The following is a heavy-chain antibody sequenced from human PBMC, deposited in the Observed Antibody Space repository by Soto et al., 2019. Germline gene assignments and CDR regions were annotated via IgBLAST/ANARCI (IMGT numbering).Heavy chain of an antibody. CDR3: ARDGGYSSTSHYYGMDV. CDR2: MWYDGTDK. Sequence: QVQVVESGGGVVQPGRSLRLSCAASGFTFSTYGIHWVRQAPGKRLEWVAVMWYDGTDKYYADSVKGRFTISRDNSKNTVYLQMNSLKAEDTAVYYCARDGGYSSTSHYYGMDVWGQGTTVTVSS. D-gene: IGHD5-18*01. J-gene: IGHJ6*02. V-gene: IGHV3-33*01. CDR1: GFTFSTYG.